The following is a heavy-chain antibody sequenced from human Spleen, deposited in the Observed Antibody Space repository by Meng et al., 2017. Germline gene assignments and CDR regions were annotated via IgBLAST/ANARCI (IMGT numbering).Heavy chain of an antibody. CDR1: GGTFSSYA. J-gene: IGHJ4*02. CDR2: IIPIFGTA. V-gene: IGHV1-69*13. CDR3: ARGEWYYPIDY. Sequence: SVKVSCKASGGTFSSYAISWVRQAPGQGLEWIGGIIPIFGTANYAQKFQGRVTITADESTSTAYMELSSLRSEDTAVYYCARGEWYYPIDYWGQGTLVTVSS. D-gene: IGHD3-3*01.